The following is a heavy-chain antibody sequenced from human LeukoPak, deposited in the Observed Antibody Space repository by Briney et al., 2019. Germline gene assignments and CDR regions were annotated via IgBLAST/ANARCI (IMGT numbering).Heavy chain of an antibody. CDR1: GYRITGYY. V-gene: IGHV1-2*02. J-gene: IGHJ4*02. CDR2: TNPNSGDT. D-gene: IGHD6-6*01. Sequence: ASVKVSCKASGYRITGYYMHWVRQAPGQGLEWMGWTNPNSGDTNYEQKFQGRVTMTRDTSITTAYMELSRLRSDDTAVYYCARVIAARPAWGQGTLVTVSS. CDR3: ARVIAARPA.